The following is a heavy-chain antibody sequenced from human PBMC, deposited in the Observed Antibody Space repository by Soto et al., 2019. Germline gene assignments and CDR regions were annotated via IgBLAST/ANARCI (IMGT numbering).Heavy chain of an antibody. D-gene: IGHD6-13*01. V-gene: IGHV1-3*01. CDR2: INAGNGNT. Sequence: GASVKVSGKASGYTFTSYAMHWVRQAPGQRLEWMGWINAGNGNTKYSQKFQGRVTITRDTSASTAYMELSSLRSEDTAVYYCARENLAAAGANDYWGQGTLVTVSS. J-gene: IGHJ4*02. CDR1: GYTFTSYA. CDR3: ARENLAAAGANDY.